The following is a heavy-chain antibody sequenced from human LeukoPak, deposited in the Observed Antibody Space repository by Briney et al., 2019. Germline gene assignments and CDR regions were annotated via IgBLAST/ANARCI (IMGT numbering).Heavy chain of an antibody. CDR3: ARDQRMVRGVTHPGAY. Sequence: ASVKVSCKASGYTFTGYYMHWVRQAPGQGLEWMGWINPNSGGTNYAQKFQGRVTMTRDTSISTAYMELRSLRSDDTAVYYCARDQRMVRGVTHPGAYWGQGTLVTVSS. J-gene: IGHJ4*02. CDR1: GYTFTGYY. V-gene: IGHV1-2*02. D-gene: IGHD3-10*01. CDR2: INPNSGGT.